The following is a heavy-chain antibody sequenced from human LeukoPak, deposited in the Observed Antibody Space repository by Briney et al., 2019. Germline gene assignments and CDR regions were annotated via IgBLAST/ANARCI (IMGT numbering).Heavy chain of an antibody. Sequence: GGSLRLSCAASGFTFSSYTMNWVRQAPGKGLEWVSSISSSSSAIYYAASVKGRFTISRDNAQNSLYLQMNSLRADDTAVYYCARDRTPDRGDDVAGGTDDYYYYYYVMDVWGRGTTVTVSS. D-gene: IGHD6-19*01. CDR3: ARDRTPDRGDDVAGGTDDYYYYYYVMDV. V-gene: IGHV3-48*04. CDR1: GFTFSSYT. J-gene: IGHJ6*02. CDR2: ISSSSSAI.